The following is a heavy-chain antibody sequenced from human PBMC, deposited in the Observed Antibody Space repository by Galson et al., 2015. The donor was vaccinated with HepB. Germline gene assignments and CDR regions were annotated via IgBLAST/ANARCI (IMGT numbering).Heavy chain of an antibody. CDR2: TYYRSKWYN. V-gene: IGHV6-1*01. Sequence: CAISGDSVSSNSSAWNWIRQSPSRGLEWLGRTYYRSKWYNDYAVSVRGRITINPDTSKNQFSLQLKYVTPEDTDVYYCVKLVGAAVDHWGQGTLVTVSS. CDR3: VKLVGAAVDH. D-gene: IGHD2-15*01. CDR1: GDSVSSNSSA. J-gene: IGHJ4*02.